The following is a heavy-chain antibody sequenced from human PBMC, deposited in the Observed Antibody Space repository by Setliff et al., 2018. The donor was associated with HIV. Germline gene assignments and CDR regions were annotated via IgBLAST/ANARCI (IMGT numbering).Heavy chain of an antibody. CDR3: ARQRVAISMLVVQNPRPLDT. V-gene: IGHV5-51*01. CDR2: IYTGDSQT. CDR1: GNTFANHW. Sequence: GESLKISCTGHGNTFANHWIAWVRQKPGKGLEWMGLIYTGDSQTTYSPAFQGQVTISADKSISTAYLQWTNLKASDSATYYCARQRVAISMLVVQNPRPLDTWGQGTLVTVSS. J-gene: IGHJ4*03. D-gene: IGHD3-10*02.